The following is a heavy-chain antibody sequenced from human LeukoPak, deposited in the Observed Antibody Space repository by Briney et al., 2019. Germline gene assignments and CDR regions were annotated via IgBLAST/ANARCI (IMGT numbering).Heavy chain of an antibody. CDR1: GSRFSTYW. CDR2: MNPDDSET. V-gene: IGHV5-51*06. D-gene: IGHD1-1*01. J-gene: IGHJ6*02. CDR3: ARVVTTGYGMDV. Sequence: GESLKISFKGSGSRFSTYWIGWVRPMPGKGLAWMGIMNPDDSETRYRPSFQGQVTISADKSISTAYLQWRSLKASDTAIYYCARVVTTGYGMDVWGQGTTVTVSS.